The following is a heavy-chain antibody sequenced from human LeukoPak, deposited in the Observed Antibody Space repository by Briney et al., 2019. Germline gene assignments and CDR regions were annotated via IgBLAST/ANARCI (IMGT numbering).Heavy chain of an antibody. V-gene: IGHV3-23*01. D-gene: IGHD3-16*01. CDR2: ISGSGGST. Sequence: GGSLRLSCAASGFTFSSYAMSWVRQAPGKGLEWVSAISGSGGSTYYADSVKGRFTISRDNSKNTLYPQMNSLRAEDTAVYYCATSSPQFGFGAWGQGTLVTVSS. J-gene: IGHJ5*02. CDR3: ATSSPQFGFGA. CDR1: GFTFSSYA.